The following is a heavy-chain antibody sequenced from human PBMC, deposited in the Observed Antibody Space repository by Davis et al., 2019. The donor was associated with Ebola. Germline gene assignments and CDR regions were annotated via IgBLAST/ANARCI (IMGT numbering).Heavy chain of an antibody. CDR1: GFTFSSYA. J-gene: IGHJ5*02. V-gene: IGHV3-23*01. CDR3: ARARLTAAGLNWFDP. D-gene: IGHD6-13*01. Sequence: GESLKISCAASGFTFSSYAMSWVRQAPGKGLEWVSAISGSGGSTYYADSVKGRFTISRDNSKNTLYLQMNSLRAEDTAVYYCARARLTAAGLNWFDPWGQGTLVTVSS. CDR2: ISGSGGST.